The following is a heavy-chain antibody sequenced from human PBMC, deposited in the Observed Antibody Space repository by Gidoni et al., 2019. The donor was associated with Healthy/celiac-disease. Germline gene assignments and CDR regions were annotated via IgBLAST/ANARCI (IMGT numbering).Heavy chain of an antibody. CDR1: GFTFRSYA. D-gene: IGHD6-13*01. CDR3: ANPHYYSSSWYVCDY. V-gene: IGHV3-23*01. J-gene: IGHJ4*02. Sequence: EVELLEAGGGLVRPGGSLRLSCAGAGFTFRSYAMSWVRQAPGKVLEWVSAMRGSCVSTYYADAVKGWFTISRDNSKNSLYLQMNCLRDEDTAVYYCANPHYYSSSWYVCDYWCQGTRVTVSS. CDR2: MRGSCVST.